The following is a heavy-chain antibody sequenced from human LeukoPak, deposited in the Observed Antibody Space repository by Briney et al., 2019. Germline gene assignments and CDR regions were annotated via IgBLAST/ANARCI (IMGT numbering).Heavy chain of an antibody. V-gene: IGHV3-23*01. CDR3: AKDRVRGVIIEAVDY. J-gene: IGHJ4*02. CDR2: ISGSGGST. D-gene: IGHD3-10*01. CDR1: GFTFSSYA. Sequence: GGSLRLSCAASGFTFSSYAMSWVRQAPGKGLEWVSAISGSGGSTYYADSVKGRFTISRDNSKNTLYLQMNSLRAEDTAVYYCAKDRVRGVIIEAVDYWGQGTLVTVSS.